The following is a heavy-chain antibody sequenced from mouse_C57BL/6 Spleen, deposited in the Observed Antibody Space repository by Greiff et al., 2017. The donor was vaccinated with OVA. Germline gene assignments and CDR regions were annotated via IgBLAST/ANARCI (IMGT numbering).Heavy chain of an antibody. Sequence: QVQLQQSGAELVRPGTSVKVSCKASGYAFTNYLIEWVKQRPGQGLEWIGVINPGSGGTNYNEKFKGKATLTADKSSSTAYMQLSSLTSEDSAVYFCARERASDLSMDYWGQGTSVTVSS. CDR3: ARERASDLSMDY. CDR2: INPGSGGT. CDR1: GYAFTNYL. V-gene: IGHV1-54*01. J-gene: IGHJ4*01. D-gene: IGHD6-1*01.